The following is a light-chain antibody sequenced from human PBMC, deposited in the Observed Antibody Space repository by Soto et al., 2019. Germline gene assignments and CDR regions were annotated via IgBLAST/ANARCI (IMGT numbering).Light chain of an antibody. CDR2: GIS. Sequence: EIVMTQSPATLSVSPGERATLSCRASQSVGSDLAWYQQKPGQAPRLLIYGISTRATGIPARFSGSGSGTEFTLTISSLQSEDFAVYYCQQYNSWPLTFGGGTKVEIK. CDR1: QSVGSD. V-gene: IGKV3D-15*01. J-gene: IGKJ4*01. CDR3: QQYNSWPLT.